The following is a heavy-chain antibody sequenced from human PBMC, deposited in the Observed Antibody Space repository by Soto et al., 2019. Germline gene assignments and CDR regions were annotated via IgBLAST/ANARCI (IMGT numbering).Heavy chain of an antibody. CDR1: GGSISSYY. D-gene: IGHD6-13*01. J-gene: IGHJ6*02. CDR2: IYYSGIT. CDR3: AREGVSSSLYYYYGMDV. Sequence: QVQLQESGPGLVKPSETLSLTCTVSGGSISSYYWSWIPQPPGKGLEWIGYIYYSGITNYNPSLKRRVTLSVDTSKNQFSLKLISVTAADTAVDYCAREGVSSSLYYYYGMDVWGQGTTVTVSS. V-gene: IGHV4-59*01.